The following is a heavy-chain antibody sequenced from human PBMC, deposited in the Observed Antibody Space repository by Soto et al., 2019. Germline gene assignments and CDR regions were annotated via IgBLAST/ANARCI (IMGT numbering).Heavy chain of an antibody. V-gene: IGHV3-48*01. CDR3: ARVAYGDYQRTYYYYMDV. CDR1: GFTFSSYS. J-gene: IGHJ6*03. D-gene: IGHD4-17*01. CDR2: ISSSSSTI. Sequence: GGSLRLSCAASGFTFSSYSMNWVRQAPGKGLEWVSYISSSSSTIYYADSVKGRFTISRDNAKNSLYLQMNSLRAEDTAVYYCARVAYGDYQRTYYYYMDVWGKGTTVTVSS.